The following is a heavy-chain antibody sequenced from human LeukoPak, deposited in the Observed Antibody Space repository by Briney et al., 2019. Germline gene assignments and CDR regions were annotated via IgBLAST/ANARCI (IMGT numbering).Heavy chain of an antibody. CDR1: GFTFSSHW. D-gene: IGHD3-3*01. J-gene: IGHJ4*02. CDR2: INGDGGGT. V-gene: IGHV3-74*01. Sequence: PGGSLRLSCAASGFTFSSHWMHWVRHVPGKGLVWVSRINGDGGGTTYADSVKGRFTISRDNTKNTLYLQMNSLRAEDTAVYYCARGPRSANSLAGDYWGQGPLDSVSS. CDR3: ARGPRSANSLAGDY.